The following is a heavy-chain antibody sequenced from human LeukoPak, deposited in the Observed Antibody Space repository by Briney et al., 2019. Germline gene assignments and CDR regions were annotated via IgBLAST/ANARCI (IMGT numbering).Heavy chain of an antibody. Sequence: SETLSLTCTVSDGSISTYYWNWIRQPPGKGLEWIGYIYYSGNTNYNPSLKSRLTISIDTSKNQFSLTLRSVTAADTAVYYCAREVSAGYSSSWYFDYWGQGTLVTVSS. V-gene: IGHV4-59*01. CDR2: IYYSGNT. D-gene: IGHD6-13*01. CDR3: AREVSAGYSSSWYFDY. CDR1: DGSISTYY. J-gene: IGHJ4*02.